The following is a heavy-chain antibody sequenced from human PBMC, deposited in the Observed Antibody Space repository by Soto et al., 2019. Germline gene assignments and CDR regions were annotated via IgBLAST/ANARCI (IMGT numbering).Heavy chain of an antibody. J-gene: IGHJ4*02. D-gene: IGHD1-26*01. CDR3: TTDSGMSPYSFDY. CDR2: IMSKTDGGTT. CDR1: GFTFSKAW. Sequence: PGVSLRLSCATSGFTFSKAWVGWVRQAPGKGLEWVGRIMSKTDGGTTDYAAPVKGRFTISRDDSKSTLYLQMNSLKTEDTAFYYCTTDSGMSPYSFDYWGQGTLVTVSS. V-gene: IGHV3-15*01.